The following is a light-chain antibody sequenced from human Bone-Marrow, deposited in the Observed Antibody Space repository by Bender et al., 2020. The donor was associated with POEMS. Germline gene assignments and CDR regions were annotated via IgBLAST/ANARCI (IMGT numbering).Light chain of an antibody. V-gene: IGLV2-23*01. CDR1: SSDVDDYTV. J-gene: IGLJ3*02. CDR3: SSWDDSLSGWV. CDR2: EGS. Sequence: QSALTQPASVSGSPGQSITISCTGASSDVDDYTVVSWYQQHPGKAPKLMIYEGSERPSGVSTRFSGSKSGNTASLAISDIQSEDEGDYYCSSWDDSLSGWVFGGGTKLTVL.